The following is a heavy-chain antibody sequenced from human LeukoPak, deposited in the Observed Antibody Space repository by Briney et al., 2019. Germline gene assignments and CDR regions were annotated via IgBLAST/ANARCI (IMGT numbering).Heavy chain of an antibody. CDR1: GYTFSGYY. J-gene: IGHJ4*02. D-gene: IGHD3-16*01. CDR3: ARRQFGFDY. V-gene: IGHV1-2*02. Sequence: ASVKVSCKASGYTFSGYYLHWVRLAPGRGLEWLGWINPNSGGTTYAQKFRGRVTMTRDTSINTAYMELSGLISNDTAVYYCARRQFGFDYWGQGTLVTVSS. CDR2: INPNSGGT.